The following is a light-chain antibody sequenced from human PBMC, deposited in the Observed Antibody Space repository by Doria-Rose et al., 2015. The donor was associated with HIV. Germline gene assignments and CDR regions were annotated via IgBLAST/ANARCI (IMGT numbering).Light chain of an antibody. J-gene: IGKJ2*01. Sequence: DIRVTQSPSTLSASVGDRVTITCRASQSISSWLAWYQQKPGKAPKVLIYTASSLESGVPSRFSGSGSGTEFTLTISSLQPDDFATYYCQHYNTYPFTFGQGTKVETK. V-gene: IGKV1-5*03. CDR3: QHYNTYPFT. CDR1: QSISSW. CDR2: TAS.